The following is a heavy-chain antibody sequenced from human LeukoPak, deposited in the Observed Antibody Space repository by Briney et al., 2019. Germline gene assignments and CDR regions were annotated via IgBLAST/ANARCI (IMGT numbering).Heavy chain of an antibody. J-gene: IGHJ4*02. CDR3: AKDWNWAIDY. Sequence: GGSLLLSCAASRFPFSSYGMHSVRPAPGTGLEWVAYIHYDSSTEDYADSVKGRFTISRDNSNNTLFLQMNNLRVEDMGVLYCAKDWNWAIDYWGQGTLVSVSS. CDR1: RFPFSSYG. CDR2: IHYDSSTE. V-gene: IGHV3-30*02. D-gene: IGHD1-7*01.